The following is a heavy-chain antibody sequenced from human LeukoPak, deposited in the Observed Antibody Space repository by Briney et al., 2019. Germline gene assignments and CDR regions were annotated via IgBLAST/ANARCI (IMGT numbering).Heavy chain of an antibody. Sequence: GGSLRLSCAASGSTFSTDAMHWVRQTPGKGLEWVSFIRNDESNKYYTDSVKGRFTISRDNSKNTLYLQMNSLRAEDTAVYYCVGGTRKDPYESSGYYSYFDYWGQGTLVTVSS. CDR3: VGGTRKDPYESSGYYSYFDY. D-gene: IGHD3-22*01. CDR1: GSTFSTDA. J-gene: IGHJ4*02. CDR2: IRNDESNK. V-gene: IGHV3-30*02.